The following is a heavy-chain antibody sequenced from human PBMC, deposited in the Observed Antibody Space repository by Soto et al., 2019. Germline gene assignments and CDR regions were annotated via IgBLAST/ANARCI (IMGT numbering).Heavy chain of an antibody. CDR2: ISGSGGST. CDR1: GFTFSTYA. CDR3: AKGALRYFVPSNGF. Sequence: PGGSLRLSCAASGFTFSTYAMSWVRQAPGKGLEWVSAISGSGGSTYYADSVKGRFTISRDNSKNTLYLQMNSLRVEDTAVYYCAKGALRYFVPSNGFRGQGTLVTVSS. V-gene: IGHV3-23*01. D-gene: IGHD3-9*01. J-gene: IGHJ4*02.